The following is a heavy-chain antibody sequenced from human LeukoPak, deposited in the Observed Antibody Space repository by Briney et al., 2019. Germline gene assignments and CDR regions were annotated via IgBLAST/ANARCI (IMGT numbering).Heavy chain of an antibody. CDR2: INPNSGGT. CDR1: GYTFTGYY. V-gene: IGHV1-2*02. CDR3: AISSIVARLGAFDI. J-gene: IGHJ3*02. D-gene: IGHD6-6*01. Sequence: ASVKVSCKASGYTFTGYYMHWVRQAPGQGLEWMGWINPNSGGTNYAQKFQGRVTMTRDTSISTAYMELSRLRSDDTAVYYCAISSIVARLGAFDIWGQGTMVTVSS.